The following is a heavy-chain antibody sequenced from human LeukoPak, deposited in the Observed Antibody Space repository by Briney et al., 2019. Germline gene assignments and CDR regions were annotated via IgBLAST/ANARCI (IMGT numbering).Heavy chain of an antibody. CDR1: GFTLSSYA. D-gene: IGHD5-18*01. J-gene: IGHJ4*02. V-gene: IGHV3-23*01. CDR3: ARDRGYSYGDFDY. Sequence: PGGSLRLSCAASGFTLSSYAMTWVRQAPGRGLEWVSSVDGGGGGTYYADSVKGRFTISRDNSKNTLYLQMNSLRAEDTAVYYCARDRGYSYGDFDYWGQGTLVTVSS. CDR2: VDGGGGGT.